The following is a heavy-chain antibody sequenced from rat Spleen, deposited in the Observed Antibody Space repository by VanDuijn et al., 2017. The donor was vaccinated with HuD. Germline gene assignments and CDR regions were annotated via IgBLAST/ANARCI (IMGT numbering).Heavy chain of an antibody. D-gene: IGHD4-1*01. Sequence: EVQLVESGGGLVQPGRSLKLSCTASGFIFSNFGIHWIRQAPTKGLEWVASISPKGGSTHYRDSVKGRFTISRDNAKRTLYLQMDSLRSEDTATYYCARRGYNNYFFDYWGRGVMVTVSA. V-gene: IGHV5-19*01. J-gene: IGHJ2*01. CDR1: GFIFSNFG. CDR2: ISPKGGST. CDR3: ARRGYNNYFFDY.